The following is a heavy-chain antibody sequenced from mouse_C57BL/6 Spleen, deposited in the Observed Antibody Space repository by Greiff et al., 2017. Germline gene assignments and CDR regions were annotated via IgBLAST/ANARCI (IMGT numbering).Heavy chain of an antibody. Sequence: QVQLQQSGAELVKPGASVKMSCKASGYTFTSYWINWVKQRPGQGLEWIGDIYPGSGSTNYNEKFKSKATLTVDTSSSTAYMQLSSLTSEDSAVYYCARRYYDYDEEFAYRGQGTLVTVSA. CDR1: GYTFTSYW. J-gene: IGHJ3*01. CDR2: IYPGSGST. CDR3: ARRYYDYDEEFAY. V-gene: IGHV1-55*01. D-gene: IGHD2-4*01.